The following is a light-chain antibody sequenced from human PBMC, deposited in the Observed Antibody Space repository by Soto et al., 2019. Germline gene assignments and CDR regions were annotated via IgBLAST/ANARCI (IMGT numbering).Light chain of an antibody. J-gene: IGLJ2*01. CDR1: SSEVGSFQY. Sequence: QSALTQPASVSGSPGQAITISCTGASSEVGSFQYVSWYQQHPGKAPKLIIYDVSNRPSGVSDRFSGSKSGSTASLTISGLQAEDEADYYCSSDTGKSLLDVIFGGGTKLTVL. CDR3: SSDTGKSLLDVI. CDR2: DVS. V-gene: IGLV2-14*03.